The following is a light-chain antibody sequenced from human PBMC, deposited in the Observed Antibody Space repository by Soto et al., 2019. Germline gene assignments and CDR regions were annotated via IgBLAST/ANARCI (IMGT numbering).Light chain of an antibody. CDR2: GNS. Sequence: QSVLTQPPSVSGAPGKRVTIYCTGSSSNIGAGYNVHWYQQLPGTAHKLLIYGNSNRPSGVPDRFSGSKSGTSASLAITGLQAEDEADYYCQSCDSSLSGWVFGGGTKVTVL. CDR1: SSNIGAGYN. J-gene: IGLJ3*02. CDR3: QSCDSSLSGWV. V-gene: IGLV1-40*01.